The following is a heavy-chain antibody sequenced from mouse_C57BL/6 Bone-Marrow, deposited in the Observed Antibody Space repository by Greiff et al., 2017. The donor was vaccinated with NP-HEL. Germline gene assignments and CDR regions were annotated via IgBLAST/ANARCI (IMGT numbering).Heavy chain of an antibody. CDR2: IYPRSGNT. CDR1: GYTFTSYG. D-gene: IGHD1-1*01. V-gene: IGHV1-81*01. Sequence: VQLQQSGAELERPGASVKLSCKASGYTFTSYGISWVKQRTGQGLEWIGEIYPRSGNTYYNEKFKGKATLTADKSSSTAYMELRSLTSEDSAVYFCARDEIYYYGSSYPYYYAMDYWGQGTSVTVSS. CDR3: ARDEIYYYGSSYPYYYAMDY. J-gene: IGHJ4*01.